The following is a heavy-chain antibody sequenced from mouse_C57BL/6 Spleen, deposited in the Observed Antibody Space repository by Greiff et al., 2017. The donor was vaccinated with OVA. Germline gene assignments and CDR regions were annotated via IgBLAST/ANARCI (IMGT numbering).Heavy chain of an antibody. V-gene: IGHV1-61*01. Sequence: QVQRQQPGADLVRPGSSVKLSCKASGSTFTSYWMDWVHQRPGQGLEWIGNIYPADSETHYTQKLKDKATLTVDKSSSKAYMQLSSLASEDSAVYYCARGNYWGQGTTLPVSS. CDR1: GSTFTSYW. J-gene: IGHJ2*01. CDR3: ARGNY. CDR2: IYPADSET.